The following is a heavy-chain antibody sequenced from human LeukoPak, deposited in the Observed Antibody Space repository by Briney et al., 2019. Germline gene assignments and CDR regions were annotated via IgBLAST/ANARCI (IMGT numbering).Heavy chain of an antibody. CDR1: GGTFSSYA. J-gene: IGHJ4*02. CDR3: ARDQENCGGDCKVPSDY. Sequence: ASVKVSCKASGGTFSSYAISWVRQAPGQGLERMGRIIPILGIANYAQKFRGRVTITADKSTSTAYMELSSLRSEDTAVYYCARDQENCGGDCKVPSDYWGQGTLVTVSS. D-gene: IGHD2-21*02. V-gene: IGHV1-69*04. CDR2: IIPILGIA.